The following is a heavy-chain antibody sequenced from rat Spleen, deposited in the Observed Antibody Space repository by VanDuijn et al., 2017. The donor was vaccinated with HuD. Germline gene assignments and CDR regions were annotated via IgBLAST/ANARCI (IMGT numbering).Heavy chain of an antibody. CDR3: ASQGKLGAQYYVMDA. V-gene: IGHV5-7*01. Sequence: EVQLVESGGGLVQPGRSLKLSCAASGFTFSDYNMSWVRQAPQKGLEWVSPISYDGSSTYYRDSVKGRFTLSRDNAKSTLYLQMDSLRSEDTVTYYCASQGKLGAQYYVMDAWGQGASVTVSS. CDR2: ISYDGSST. CDR1: GFTFSDYN. D-gene: IGHD5-1*01. J-gene: IGHJ4*01.